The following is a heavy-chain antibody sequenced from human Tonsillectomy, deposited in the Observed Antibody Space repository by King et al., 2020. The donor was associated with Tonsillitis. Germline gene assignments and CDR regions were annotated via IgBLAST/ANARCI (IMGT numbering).Heavy chain of an antibody. D-gene: IGHD4-23*01. CDR1: GFTFSRYG. V-gene: IGHV3-30*02. J-gene: IGHJ5*01. Sequence: VQLVESGGGVVQPGGSLRLSCAASGFTFSRYGMHWVRQAPGKGLEWVAFILYDGTYKSYADSVKGRFTISRDNSKNMLYLQMNSLNPEDTAVYYCAKAPCSSYGGNSDSWGQGTLVTVSS. CDR2: ILYDGTYK. CDR3: AKAPCSSYGGNSDS.